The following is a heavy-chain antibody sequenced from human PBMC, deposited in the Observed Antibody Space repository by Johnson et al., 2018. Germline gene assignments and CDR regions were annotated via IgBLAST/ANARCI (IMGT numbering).Heavy chain of an antibody. J-gene: IGHJ3*02. CDR2: IIPIFGTA. V-gene: IGHV1-69*12. D-gene: IGHD1-14*01. CDR1: GGTFSSYA. Sequence: QVQLVQSGAEVKKPGSSVKVSCKASGGTFSSYAISWVRQAPGQGLEWMGGIIPIFGTANYAQKFQGRATITADESTSTAYMELSSLRSGDTAVYYCAIPPYYRVEGAFYIWGQGTMVTVSS. CDR3: AIPPYYRVEGAFYI.